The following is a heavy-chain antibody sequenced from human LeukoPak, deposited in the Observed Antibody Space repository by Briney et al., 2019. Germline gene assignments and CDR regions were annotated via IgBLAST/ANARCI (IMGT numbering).Heavy chain of an antibody. Sequence: GASVKVSCKASGYTFTSYDINWVRQATGQGLEWMGWMNPNSGNTGYAQKFQGRVTMTRNTSISTAYMELSSLRSEDTAVYYCARVVGSSGWTPLLYYYYGMDVWGQGTTVTVSS. CDR3: ARVVGSSGWTPLLYYYYGMDV. V-gene: IGHV1-8*01. J-gene: IGHJ6*02. D-gene: IGHD6-19*01. CDR2: MNPNSGNT. CDR1: GYTFTSYD.